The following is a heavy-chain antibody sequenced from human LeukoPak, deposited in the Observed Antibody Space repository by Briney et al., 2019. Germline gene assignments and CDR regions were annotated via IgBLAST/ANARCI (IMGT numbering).Heavy chain of an antibody. CDR1: GFSFSTYA. V-gene: IGHV3-21*01. J-gene: IGHJ4*02. Sequence: GGSLRLSCAASGFSFSTYAMNWVRQAPGEGLKWVSCITSDSAYIYYADSVKGRFTISRDNAKNSLYLQMNSLRAEDSAVYYCARYGVSSSTSYIDFWGQGTLVTVSS. D-gene: IGHD2-2*01. CDR2: ITSDSAYI. CDR3: ARYGVSSSTSYIDF.